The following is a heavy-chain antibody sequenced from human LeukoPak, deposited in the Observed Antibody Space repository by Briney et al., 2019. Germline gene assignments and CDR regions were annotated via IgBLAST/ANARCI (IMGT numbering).Heavy chain of an antibody. J-gene: IGHJ4*02. CDR3: AREGVGATTGAFDY. Sequence: GGSLRLSCAASGFTFSSYSMNWVRQAPGKWLEWVSSISSSSSYIYYADSVKGRFTISRDNAKNSLYLQMNSLRAEDTALYYCAREGVGATTGAFDYWGQGTLVTVSS. V-gene: IGHV3-21*04. D-gene: IGHD1-26*01. CDR2: ISSSSSYI. CDR1: GFTFSSYS.